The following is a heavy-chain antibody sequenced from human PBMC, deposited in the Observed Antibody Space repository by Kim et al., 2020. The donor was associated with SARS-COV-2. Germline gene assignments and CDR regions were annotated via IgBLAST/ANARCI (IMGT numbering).Heavy chain of an antibody. V-gene: IGHV4-59*01. Sequence: SQTLSLTCTVSGGSISSYYWSWIRQPPGKGLEWIGYIYYTGSTNYNPSLKSRVTISVDTSKNQFSLKLSSVTAADTAVYYCAKAADFWSGWFDPWGQGTL. CDR1: GGSISSYY. CDR2: IYYTGST. J-gene: IGHJ5*02. D-gene: IGHD3-3*01. CDR3: AKAADFWSGWFDP.